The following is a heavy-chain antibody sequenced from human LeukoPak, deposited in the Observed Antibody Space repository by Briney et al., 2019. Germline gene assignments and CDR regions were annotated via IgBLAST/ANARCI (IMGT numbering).Heavy chain of an antibody. J-gene: IGHJ6*02. CDR1: GFTFSSYA. CDR3: ARENGSGTYYYYGMDV. V-gene: IGHV3-30-3*01. D-gene: IGHD3-3*01. Sequence: PGRSLRLSCAASGFTFSSYAMHWVRQAPGKGLEWVAVISYDGSNKYYADSVKGRFTISRDNSKNTLYLQMNSLRAEDTAVYYCARENGSGTYYYYGMDVWGQGTTVTVSS. CDR2: ISYDGSNK.